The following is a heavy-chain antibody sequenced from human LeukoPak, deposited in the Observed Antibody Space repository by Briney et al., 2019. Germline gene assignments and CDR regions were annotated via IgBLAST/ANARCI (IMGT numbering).Heavy chain of an antibody. CDR2: INHSGST. V-gene: IGHV4-34*01. Sequence: SETLSLTCAVYGGSFSGYYWSWIRQPPGKGLEWIGEINHSGSTNYNPSLKSRVTISVDTSKNQFSLKLSSVTAADTAVYYCARVHEAGNPTRYYYYYYGMDVWGQGTTVTVSS. J-gene: IGHJ6*02. CDR3: ARVHEAGNPTRYYYYYYGMDV. D-gene: IGHD6-13*01. CDR1: GGSFSGYY.